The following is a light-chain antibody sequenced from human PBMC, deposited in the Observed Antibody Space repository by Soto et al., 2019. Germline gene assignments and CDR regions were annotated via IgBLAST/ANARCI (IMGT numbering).Light chain of an antibody. J-gene: IGLJ2*01. CDR2: GNN. V-gene: IGLV1-40*01. CDR3: QSYDSSLSGHVV. CDR1: SSNIGAGYD. Sequence: QAVVTQPPSVSGAPGQRVTISRTGSSSNIGAGYDVHWYQQLPGTAPKLLIYGNNNRPSGVPDRFSGSKSGTSASLAITGLQAEDEADYYCQSYDSSLSGHVVFGGGTKVTVL.